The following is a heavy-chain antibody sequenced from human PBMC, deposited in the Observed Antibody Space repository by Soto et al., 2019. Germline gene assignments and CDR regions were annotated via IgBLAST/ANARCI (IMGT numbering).Heavy chain of an antibody. J-gene: IGHJ3*02. CDR3: ATGMKTHLILVPFDAFDI. CDR1: GYTLPELS. CDR2: FDPEDGET. V-gene: IGHV1-24*01. Sequence: ASVKVSCKVSGYTLPELSMHWVRQAPGKGLEWMGGFDPEDGETIYAQKFQGRVTMTEDTSTDTAYMELSSLRSEDTAVYYCATGMKTHLILVPFDAFDIWGQGTMVTVSS. D-gene: IGHD3-3*02.